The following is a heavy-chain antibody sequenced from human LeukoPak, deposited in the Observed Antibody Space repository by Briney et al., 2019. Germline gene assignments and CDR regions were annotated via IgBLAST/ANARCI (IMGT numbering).Heavy chain of an antibody. CDR2: IFGGGGT. D-gene: IGHD6-19*01. J-gene: IGHJ4*02. CDR1: GFTVSSNY. CDR3: ARGRIAVTGPHYFDY. V-gene: IGHV3-53*01. Sequence: GGSLRLSCAAFGFTVSSNYMSWVRQAPGKGLEWVSVIFGGGGTYYGDSVRGRFTISRDNSKNSLDLEMNSLGVEDTAFYYCARGRIAVTGPHYFDYWGQGTLVTVSS.